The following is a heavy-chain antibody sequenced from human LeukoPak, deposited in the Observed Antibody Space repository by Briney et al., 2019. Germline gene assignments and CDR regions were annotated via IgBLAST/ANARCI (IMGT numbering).Heavy chain of an antibody. D-gene: IGHD4/OR15-4a*01. CDR2: IIPIFGTA. CDR1: GGTFSSYA. Sequence: SVKVSCKASGGTFSSYAISWVRQAPGQGLEWMGGIIPIFGTANYAQKFQGRVTITADKSTSTAYMELSSLRSEDTAIYYCARVYGGSQHWFDPWGQGTQVTVSS. J-gene: IGHJ5*02. CDR3: ARVYGGSQHWFDP. V-gene: IGHV1-69*06.